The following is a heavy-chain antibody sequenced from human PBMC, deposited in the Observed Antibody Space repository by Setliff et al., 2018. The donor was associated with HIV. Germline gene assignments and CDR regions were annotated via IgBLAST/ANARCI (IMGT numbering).Heavy chain of an antibody. J-gene: IGHJ3*02. D-gene: IGHD3-9*01. CDR2: INPNTGDT. Sequence: ASVKVSCKASGYTFNSNFIHWVRQAPGQGLEWMGRINPNTGDTNYAQKFQDRVTMTRDTSINTAYMELSRLRSDDTAVYYCAREYDVLTGYYISAFDIWGQGTMVTVSS. V-gene: IGHV1-2*06. CDR3: AREYDVLTGYYISAFDI. CDR1: GYTFNSNF.